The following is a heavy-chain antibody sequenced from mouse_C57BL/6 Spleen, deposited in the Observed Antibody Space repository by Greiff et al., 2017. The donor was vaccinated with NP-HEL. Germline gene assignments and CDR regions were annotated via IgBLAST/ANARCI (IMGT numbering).Heavy chain of an antibody. CDR2: INPSNGGT. V-gene: IGHV1-53*01. CDR1: GYTFTSYW. D-gene: IGHD1-1*01. Sequence: QVQLQQSGTELVKPGASVKLSCKASGYTFTSYWMHWVKQRPGQGLEWIGNINPSNGGTNYNEKFKSKATLTVDKSSSTAYMQLSSLTSEDSAVYYCARRAFSYGSRGWYFDVWGTGTTVTVSS. CDR3: ARRAFSYGSRGWYFDV. J-gene: IGHJ1*03.